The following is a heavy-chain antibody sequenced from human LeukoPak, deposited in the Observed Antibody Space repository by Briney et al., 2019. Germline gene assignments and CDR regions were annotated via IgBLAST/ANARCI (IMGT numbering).Heavy chain of an antibody. V-gene: IGHV4-30-2*01. Sequence: SQTLSLTCAVSGGSISSGGYSCSWIRQPPGKGLEWIGYIYHSGSTYYNPSLKSRVTISVDTSKNQFSLKLSSVTAADTAVYYCARVGAGLGIDYWGQGTLVTVS. CDR1: GGSISSGGYS. CDR3: ARVGAGLGIDY. D-gene: IGHD7-27*01. J-gene: IGHJ4*02. CDR2: IYHSGST.